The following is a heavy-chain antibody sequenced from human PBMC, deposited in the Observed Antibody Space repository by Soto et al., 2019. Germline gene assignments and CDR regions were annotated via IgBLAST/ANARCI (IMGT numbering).Heavy chain of an antibody. CDR2: IIPIFGTA. CDR1: GGTFSSYA. D-gene: IGHD2-21*02. J-gene: IGHJ6*02. CDR3: ARVISAEQCSIDDCYSWHYYYYGMDV. Sequence: ASVKVSCKASGGTFSSYAISWVRQAHGQGLEWMGGIIPIFGTANYAKKVQGRVTITADESTSTAYMELRILRSQETALYYRARVISAEQCSIDDCYSWHYYYYGMDVWRQGTTVTVSS. V-gene: IGHV1-69*13.